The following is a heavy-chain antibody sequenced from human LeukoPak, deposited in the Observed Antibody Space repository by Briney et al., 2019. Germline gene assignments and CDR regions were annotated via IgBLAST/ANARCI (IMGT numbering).Heavy chain of an antibody. V-gene: IGHV1-24*01. Sequence: ASVKVSCEVSGYTLTELSMHWVRQAPGKGLEWMGGFDPEDGETIYAQKFQGRVTMTEDTSTDTAYMELSSLRSEDTAVYYCATLITMVRGVIHDYWGQGTLVTVSS. CDR3: ATLITMVRGVIHDY. J-gene: IGHJ4*02. CDR2: FDPEDGET. CDR1: GYTLTELS. D-gene: IGHD3-10*01.